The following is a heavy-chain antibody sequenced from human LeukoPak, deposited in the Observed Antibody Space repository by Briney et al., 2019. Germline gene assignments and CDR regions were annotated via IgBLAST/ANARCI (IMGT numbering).Heavy chain of an antibody. CDR1: GYTFTGYY. Sequence: GASVKVSCKASGYTFTGYYMHWVRQAPGQGLEWMGWISAYNGNTNYAQKLQGRVTMTTDTSTSTAYMELRSLRSDDTAVYYCARAKYSSSSLDYWGQGTLVTVSS. V-gene: IGHV1-18*04. CDR3: ARAKYSSSSLDY. J-gene: IGHJ4*02. CDR2: ISAYNGNT. D-gene: IGHD6-13*01.